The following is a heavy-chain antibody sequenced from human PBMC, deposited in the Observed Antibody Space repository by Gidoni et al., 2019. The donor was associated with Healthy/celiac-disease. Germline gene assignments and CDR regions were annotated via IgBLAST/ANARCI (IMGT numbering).Heavy chain of an antibody. V-gene: IGHV4-34*01. D-gene: IGHD3-10*01. CDR1: GGSFSGYY. CDR3: ARRGYYYGAGGALDY. Sequence: QVQLQPWGAGLLKPSETLSLTCAVYGGSFSGYYWSWIRQPPGKGLEWIGEINHSGSTNYNPSLKSRVTISVDTSKNQFSLKLGSVTAADTAGYYCARRGYYYGAGGALDYWGQGTLVTVSS. CDR2: INHSGST. J-gene: IGHJ4*02.